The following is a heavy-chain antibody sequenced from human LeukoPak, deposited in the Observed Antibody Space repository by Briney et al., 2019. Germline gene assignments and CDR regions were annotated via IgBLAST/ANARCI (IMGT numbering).Heavy chain of an antibody. Sequence: GGSLRLSCAASGFTFRNFGIHWVRQAPGKGLEWVSYISSSASSMYYAVSVKGRFIISRDNAKNSLYLQMNSLRAEDTAVYYCARRTMIRGNNEIDAFDIWGQGRLVTVSS. CDR3: ARRTMIRGNNEIDAFDI. V-gene: IGHV3-48*01. D-gene: IGHD3-10*01. J-gene: IGHJ3*02. CDR2: ISSSASSM. CDR1: GFTFRNFG.